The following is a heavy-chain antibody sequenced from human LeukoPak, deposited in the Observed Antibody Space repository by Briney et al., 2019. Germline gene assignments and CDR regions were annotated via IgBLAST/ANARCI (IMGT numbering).Heavy chain of an antibody. Sequence: GGSLRLSCVASGFTFSTFAMTWVRQAPGKGLEWVSSIGGSGSNPNYADSVRGRFTTSRDNSKNTLYLQMNRLTAEDTAVYYCGRDPNGDYVGAFEFWGQGTLVSVS. D-gene: IGHD4-17*01. V-gene: IGHV3-23*01. CDR3: GRDPNGDYVGAFEF. CDR2: IGGSGSNP. J-gene: IGHJ3*01. CDR1: GFTFSTFA.